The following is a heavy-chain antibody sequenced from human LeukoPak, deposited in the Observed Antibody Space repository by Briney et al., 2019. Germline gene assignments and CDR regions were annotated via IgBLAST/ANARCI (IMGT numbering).Heavy chain of an antibody. J-gene: IGHJ4*02. D-gene: IGHD3-22*01. V-gene: IGHV1-24*01. CDR3: ASYDSSGYPHFDY. CDR2: FDPEDGET. Sequence: VASVKVSCKVSGYTLTELSMHWVRQAPGKGLEWMGGFDPEDGETIYAQKFQGRVTMTEDTSTDTAYMELSSLRSEDTAVYYCASYDSSGYPHFDYWGQGTLVTVSS. CDR1: GYTLTELS.